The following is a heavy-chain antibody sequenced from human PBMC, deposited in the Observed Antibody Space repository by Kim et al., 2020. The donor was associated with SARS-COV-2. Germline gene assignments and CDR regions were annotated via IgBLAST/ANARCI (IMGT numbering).Heavy chain of an antibody. V-gene: IGHV4-4*07. CDR1: GGSISSYY. J-gene: IGHJ4*02. Sequence: SETLSLTCTVSGGSISSYYWSWIRQPAGKGLEWIGRIYTSGSTNYNPSLKSRVTMSVDTSKNQFSLKLSSVTAADTAVYYCARGGPPHYYDSSGYYLDVDYWGQGTLVTVSS. D-gene: IGHD3-22*01. CDR2: IYTSGST. CDR3: ARGGPPHYYDSSGYYLDVDY.